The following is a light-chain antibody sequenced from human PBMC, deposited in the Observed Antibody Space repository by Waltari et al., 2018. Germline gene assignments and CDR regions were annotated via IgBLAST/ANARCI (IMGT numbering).Light chain of an antibody. V-gene: IGLV3-10*01. CDR2: EDS. J-gene: IGLJ2*01. CDR3: YSTDSSGNHRGV. CDR1: ALPKNY. Sequence: SYAMTQPPSVSVSPGQTARIPCSGDALPKNYAYWYQQKSGQAPVLVIYEDSKRPSGIPERFSGSSSGTMATLTISGAQVEDEADYYCYSTDSSGNHRGVFGGGTKLTVL.